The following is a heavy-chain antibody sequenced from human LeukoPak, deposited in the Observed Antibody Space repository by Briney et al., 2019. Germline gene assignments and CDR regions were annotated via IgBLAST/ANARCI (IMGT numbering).Heavy chain of an antibody. D-gene: IGHD4-11*01. J-gene: IGHJ6*03. CDR3: ARDQAVTIVAAVYYYYMDV. V-gene: IGHV1-46*01. CDR2: INPSGGST. CDR1: GYTFTSYY. Sequence: ASVKVSCKASGYTFTSYYMLWVRQAPGQGLEWMGIINPSGGSTSYAQKFQGRVTMARGMSTSTVYMELSSLRSEDTAVYYCARDQAVTIVAAVYYYYMDVWGKGTTVTVSS.